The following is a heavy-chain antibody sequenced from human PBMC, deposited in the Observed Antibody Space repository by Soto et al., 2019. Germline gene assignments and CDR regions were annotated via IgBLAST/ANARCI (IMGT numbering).Heavy chain of an antibody. CDR1: GFTFSSYA. CDR3: AKEFQLGMEVEYYYYYGMDV. J-gene: IGHJ6*02. Sequence: PGGSLRLSCAASGFTFSSYAMSWVRQAPGKGLEWVSAISGSGGSTYYADSVKGRFTISRDNSKNTLYLQMNSLRAEDTAVHYCAKEFQLGMEVEYYYYYGMDVWGQGTTVTVSS. D-gene: IGHD6-13*01. CDR2: ISGSGGST. V-gene: IGHV3-23*01.